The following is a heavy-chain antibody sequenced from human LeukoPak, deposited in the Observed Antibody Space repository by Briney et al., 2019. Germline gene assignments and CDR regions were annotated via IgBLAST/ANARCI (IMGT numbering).Heavy chain of an antibody. CDR1: GGSISSYY. V-gene: IGHV4-4*07. D-gene: IGHD3-16*01. CDR3: VRDAAHGFALA. Sequence: SETLSLTCTASGGSISSYYWSWIRQPAGEGLEWIGRISSSGRNDYNPSLKSGVTMSVDTSKNQFSLRLTSVTAADTAVFYCVRDAAHGFALAWGQGTQVTVSS. J-gene: IGHJ5*02. CDR2: ISSSGRN.